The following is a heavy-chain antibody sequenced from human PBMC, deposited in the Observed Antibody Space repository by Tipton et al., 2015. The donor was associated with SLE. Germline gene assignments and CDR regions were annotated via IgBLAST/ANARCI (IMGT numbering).Heavy chain of an antibody. CDR2: IYTSGST. CDR3: ATTYYYDSSGYYFDAFDI. Sequence: TLSLTCTVSGGSISSGSYYWSWIRQPAGKGLEWIGYIYTSGSTYYNPSLKSRVTISVDTSKNQFSLKLSSVTAADTAVYYCATTYYYDSSGYYFDAFDIWGQGTMVTVSS. CDR1: GGSISSGSYY. J-gene: IGHJ3*02. D-gene: IGHD3-22*01. V-gene: IGHV4-61*09.